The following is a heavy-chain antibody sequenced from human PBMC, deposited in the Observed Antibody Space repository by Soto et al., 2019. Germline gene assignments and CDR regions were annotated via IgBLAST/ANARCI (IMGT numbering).Heavy chain of an antibody. CDR1: GESISSSSYY. V-gene: IGHV4-39*01. D-gene: IGHD2-21*02. J-gene: IGHJ4*02. CDR3: ARQRTTVVTQAYFDH. CDR2: IYYSGRT. Sequence: SETLSLTCIVSGESISSSSYYWGWIRQPPGKGLEWIGSIYYSGRTYYNPSFKSRVTISIDTSKNQFSLKLSSVTATDTAVYYCARQRTTVVTQAYFDHWGQGALVNVSS.